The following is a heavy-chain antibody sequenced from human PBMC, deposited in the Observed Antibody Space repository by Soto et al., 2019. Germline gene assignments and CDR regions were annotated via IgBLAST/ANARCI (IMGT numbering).Heavy chain of an antibody. CDR2: IYYSGST. D-gene: IGHD3-22*01. CDR3: ARDQGYYDSSGYFDY. J-gene: IGHJ4*01. CDR1: GGSISSYY. Sequence: SETLSLTCTVSGGSISSYYWSWIRQPPGKGLEWIGYIYYSGSTNYNPSLKNRVTISKDTSANHFSLNLSSVTAADTAIYYCARDQGYYDSSGYFDYWGHGTPVTVSS. V-gene: IGHV4-59*01.